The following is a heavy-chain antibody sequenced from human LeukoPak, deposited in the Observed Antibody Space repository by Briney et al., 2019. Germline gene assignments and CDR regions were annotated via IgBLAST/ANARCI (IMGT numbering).Heavy chain of an antibody. D-gene: IGHD3-22*01. CDR3: AKSSTGSSGYYYGEFDY. Sequence: GGSLRLSCAASGFTFSSYWMSWVRQAPEKGLEWVSAISGSGGSTYYADSVKGRFTISRDNSKNTLYLQMNSLRAEDTAVYYCAKSSTGSSGYYYGEFDYWGQGTLVTVSS. CDR2: ISGSGGST. J-gene: IGHJ4*02. CDR1: GFTFSSYW. V-gene: IGHV3-23*01.